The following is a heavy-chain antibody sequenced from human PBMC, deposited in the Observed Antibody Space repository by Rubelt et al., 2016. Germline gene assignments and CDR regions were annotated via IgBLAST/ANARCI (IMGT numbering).Heavy chain of an antibody. CDR1: GYTFTSYG. D-gene: IGHD3-10*01. V-gene: IGHV1-18*01. CDR3: AIGDDYYGSGDDAFDI. CDR2: ISAYNGNT. J-gene: IGHJ3*02. Sequence: QLVQSGAEVMRPGASVKVSCKASGYTFTSYGISWVRPAPGQGLEWMGWISAYNGNTNYAQKLQGRVTMTTDTSTSTAYMELRSLGSDDTAVYYCAIGDDYYGSGDDAFDIWGQGTMV.